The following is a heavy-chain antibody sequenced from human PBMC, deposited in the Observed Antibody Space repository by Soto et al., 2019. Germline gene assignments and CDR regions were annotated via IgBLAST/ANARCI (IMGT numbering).Heavy chain of an antibody. D-gene: IGHD2-21*01. V-gene: IGHV4-59*01. CDR3: GSMVVAYVIDY. Sequence: PSETLSLTCTVSGGSISSYYWSWIRQPPGKGLEWIGYIYYSGSTNYNPSLKSRVTISVDTSKNQFSLKLSSVTAADTAVYYCGSMVVAYVIDYWGKGTLVTVSS. CDR1: GGSISSYY. J-gene: IGHJ4*02. CDR2: IYYSGST.